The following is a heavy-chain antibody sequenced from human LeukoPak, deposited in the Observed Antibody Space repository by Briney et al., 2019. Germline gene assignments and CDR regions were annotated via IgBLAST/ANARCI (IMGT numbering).Heavy chain of an antibody. Sequence: PGGSLRLSSAAAGFTFSSYAMTWVREAPGKGLEWVSAISGSGGSTYNADSVKGRFTISRDNSKNTLYLQMNSLRTEDTAVYYWAKGKAAADPYYYYYMDGWGKGTTVTISS. J-gene: IGHJ6*03. V-gene: IGHV3-23*01. D-gene: IGHD6-13*01. CDR1: GFTFSSYA. CDR3: AKGKAAADPYYYYYMDG. CDR2: ISGSGGST.